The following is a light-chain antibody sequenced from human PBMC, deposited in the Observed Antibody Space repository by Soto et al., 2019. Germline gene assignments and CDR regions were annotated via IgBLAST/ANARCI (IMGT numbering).Light chain of an antibody. V-gene: IGLV1-47*02. CDR3: ASWDDRLGAVI. CDR2: SNN. CDR1: SSNIGGTNY. J-gene: IGLJ2*01. Sequence: QSVLTQPPSASGTPGQRVFISCSGSSSNIGGTNYAYWYQQLPGAATKLLMHSNNLRPSGVPERISGSKSGTSASLAISGLRSEEEAVYYCASWDDRLGAVIFGGGTKVTVL.